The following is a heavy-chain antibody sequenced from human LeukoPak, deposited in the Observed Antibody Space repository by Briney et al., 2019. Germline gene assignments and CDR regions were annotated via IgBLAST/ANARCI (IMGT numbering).Heavy chain of an antibody. CDR3: AKGNLGGYGGNSEWFDP. D-gene: IGHD4-23*01. CDR2: ISYDGSNK. Sequence: GGSLRLSCAASGFTFSSYGMHWVRKAPGKGLVWVAVISYDGSNKYYADSVKGRFTISRDNSKTTLYLQMNSLRAEDTAVYYCAKGNLGGYGGNSEWFDPWGQGTLVTVSS. CDR1: GFTFSSYG. J-gene: IGHJ5*02. V-gene: IGHV3-30*18.